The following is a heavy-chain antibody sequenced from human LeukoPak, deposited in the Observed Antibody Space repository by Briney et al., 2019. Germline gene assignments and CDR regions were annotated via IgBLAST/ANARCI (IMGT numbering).Heavy chain of an antibody. V-gene: IGHV3-23*01. CDR1: GFTFSSSA. D-gene: IGHD2-21*01. CDR2: ISGSGGST. CDR3: AKGNPLFYFDY. J-gene: IGHJ4*02. Sequence: GGSLRLSCAASGFTFSSSAMRWVRQTPGKGLEWVSSISGSGGSTYYADSVKGRFTISRDNSKNTVYLQMNSLRAEDTAVYYCAKGNPLFYFDYWGQGTLVTVSS.